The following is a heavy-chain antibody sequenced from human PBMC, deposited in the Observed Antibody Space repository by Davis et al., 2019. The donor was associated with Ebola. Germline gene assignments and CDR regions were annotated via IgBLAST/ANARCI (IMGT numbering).Heavy chain of an antibody. D-gene: IGHD2-2*02. Sequence: SVKVSCKASVGTFSSYAISWVRQAPGQGLEWMGGIIPIFGTANYAQKFQGRVTITADESTSTAYMELSSLRSEDTAVYYCARGYCSSTSCYTGWFDPWGQGTLVTVSS. J-gene: IGHJ5*02. CDR3: ARGYCSSTSCYTGWFDP. CDR1: VGTFSSYA. V-gene: IGHV1-69*13. CDR2: IIPIFGTA.